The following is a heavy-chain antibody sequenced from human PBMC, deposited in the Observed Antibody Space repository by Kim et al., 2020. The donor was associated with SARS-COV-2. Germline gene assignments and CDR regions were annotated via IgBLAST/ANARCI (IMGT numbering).Heavy chain of an antibody. Sequence: SVKVSCKASGGTFSSYAISWVRQAPGQGLEWMGGIIPIFGTANYAQKFQGRVTITADESTSTAYMELSSLRSEDTAVYYCARDLVSSYLHNNNWFDPWGQGTLVTVSS. J-gene: IGHJ5*02. CDR2: IIPIFGTA. CDR3: ARDLVSSYLHNNNWFDP. D-gene: IGHD6-13*01. CDR1: GGTFSSYA. V-gene: IGHV1-69*13.